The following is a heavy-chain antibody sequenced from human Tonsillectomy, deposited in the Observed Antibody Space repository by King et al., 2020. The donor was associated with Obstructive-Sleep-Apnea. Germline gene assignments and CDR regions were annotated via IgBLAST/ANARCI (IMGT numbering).Heavy chain of an antibody. CDR3: ARCGGDCTDAFDI. J-gene: IGHJ3*02. CDR2: IYYSGNT. CDR1: GGSISSDAYS. D-gene: IGHD2-21*02. V-gene: IGHV4-30-4*07. Sequence: VQLQESGPGLVKPSQTLSLTCTVSGGSISSDAYSWSWIRQPPGKGLEWIGYIYYSGNTYYSPSLKSRATISVDTYKNQFSLKLSSVTAADTAVYYCARCGGDCTDAFDIWGQGTMVTVSS.